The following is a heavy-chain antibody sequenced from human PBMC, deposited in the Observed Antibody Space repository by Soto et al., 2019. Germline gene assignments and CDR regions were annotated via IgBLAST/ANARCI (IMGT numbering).Heavy chain of an antibody. CDR1: GFTFSDYA. Sequence: VQLVESGGGVVQPGRSLRLSCAASGFTFSDYAMHWVRQAPGKGLEWVAVVSHDGRNTHYADSVKGRFTISRDSSKNTVSLEMTSLRAEDXAVYXCAKGGRQWLVTSDFNYWGQGALVTVSS. J-gene: IGHJ4*02. V-gene: IGHV3-30*18. D-gene: IGHD6-19*01. CDR2: VSHDGRNT. CDR3: AKGGRQWLVTSDFNY.